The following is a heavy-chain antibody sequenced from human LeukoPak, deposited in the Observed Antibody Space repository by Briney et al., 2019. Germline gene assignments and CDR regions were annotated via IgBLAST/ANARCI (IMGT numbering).Heavy chain of an antibody. CDR1: GFTFSSYA. D-gene: IGHD1-26*01. J-gene: IGHJ6*03. V-gene: IGHV3-30-3*01. CDR2: ISYDGSNK. Sequence: GRSLRLSCAASGFTFSSYAMHWVRQAPGKGLEWVAVISYDGSNKYYADSVKGRFTISRDNSKNTLYLQMSSLRAEDTAVYYCARVGAHHYYYYMDVWGKGTTVTVSS. CDR3: ARVGAHHYYYYMDV.